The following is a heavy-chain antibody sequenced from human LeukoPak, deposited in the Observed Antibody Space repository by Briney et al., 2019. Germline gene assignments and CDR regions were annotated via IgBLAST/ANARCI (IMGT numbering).Heavy chain of an antibody. CDR1: GGSISSYY. CDR2: IYTSGST. V-gene: IGHV4-4*09. J-gene: IGHJ4*02. Sequence: SETLSLTCTVSGGSISSYYWSWIRQPPGKGLEWIGYIYTSGSTNYNPSLKSRVTISVDTSKNQFSLKLSSVTAADTAVYCCARQHSLFADFDYWGQGTLVTVSS. CDR3: ARQHSLFADFDY. D-gene: IGHD3-3*02.